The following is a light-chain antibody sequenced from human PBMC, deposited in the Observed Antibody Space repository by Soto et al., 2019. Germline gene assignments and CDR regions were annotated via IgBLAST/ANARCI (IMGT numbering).Light chain of an antibody. V-gene: IGLV1-44*01. Sequence: QAVVTQPPSASGTPGQRVTISCSGSTSNIGSNTVNWYQQLLGTAPKLLIYSNNQRPSGVPDRFSGSKSGTSASLAISGLQSEDEADYYCAAWDDSLSGYVFGTGTKLTVL. J-gene: IGLJ1*01. CDR2: SNN. CDR3: AAWDDSLSGYV. CDR1: TSNIGSNT.